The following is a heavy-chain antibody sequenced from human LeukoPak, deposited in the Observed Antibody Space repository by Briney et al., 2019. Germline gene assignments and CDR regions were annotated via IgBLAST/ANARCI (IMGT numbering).Heavy chain of an antibody. Sequence: GGSLRLSCAASGFTFSDYYMSWIRQAPGKGLEWVSYKSSSGSSIYYADSVKGRFTISRDNATNSLYLQMNSLRADDTAVYYCARDAGGYYYMDVWGKGTTVTVSS. CDR1: GFTFSDYY. CDR2: KSSSGSSI. J-gene: IGHJ6*03. CDR3: ARDAGGYYYMDV. V-gene: IGHV3-11*01.